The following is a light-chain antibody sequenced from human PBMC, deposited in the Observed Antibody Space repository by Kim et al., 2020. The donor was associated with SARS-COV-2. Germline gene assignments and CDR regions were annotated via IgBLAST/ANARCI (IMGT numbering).Light chain of an antibody. CDR3: QQRSNWPPIT. CDR2: DAS. J-gene: IGKJ5*01. Sequence: SPGERPTLSCRASQSVSSSLAWYQQKPGQAPRLLICDASTRATGVPARFSGSGSGTDFTLTISSLEPEDFAVYYCQQRSNWPPITFGQGTRLEIK. CDR1: QSVSSS. V-gene: IGKV3-11*01.